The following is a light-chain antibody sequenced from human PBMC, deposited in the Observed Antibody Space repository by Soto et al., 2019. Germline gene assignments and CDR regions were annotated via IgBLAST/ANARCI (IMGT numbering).Light chain of an antibody. CDR2: GAS. V-gene: IGKV3-15*01. Sequence: EIVLTQSPATLSVSPXXXXXXSXXASQSVSSNLAWYQQKPGQAPRLLIYGASTRATGIPVRFSGSGSGTDFTLTISSLQSEDFAVYYCLQYNDRGPTFGQGTKV. CDR3: LQYNDRGPT. CDR1: QSVSSN. J-gene: IGKJ1*01.